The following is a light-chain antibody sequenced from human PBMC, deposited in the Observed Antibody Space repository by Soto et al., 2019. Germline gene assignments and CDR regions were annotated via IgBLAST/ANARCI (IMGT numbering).Light chain of an antibody. CDR1: KNIFSTSSGNTL. J-gene: IGKJ4*01. CDR3: LQYNSWPFT. CDR2: CAS. Sequence: IPSPDSTLASRGGETTTSCKSAKNIFSTSSGNTLLAWYQQKPGQPPRLLIYCASTRDTGVPDRFSGSGSGTEFTLTISSLQAEDFGAYYCLQYNSWPFTFGGGTKVDIK. V-gene: IGKV4-1*01.